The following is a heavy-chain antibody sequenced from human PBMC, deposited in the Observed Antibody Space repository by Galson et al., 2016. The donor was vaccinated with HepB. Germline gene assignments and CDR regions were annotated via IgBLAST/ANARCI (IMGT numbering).Heavy chain of an antibody. CDR3: AKGAVGVGASDY. CDR2: IRSTDGTT. V-gene: IGHV3-23*01. J-gene: IGHJ4*02. CDR1: GFSFNIYA. Sequence: SLRLSCAASGFSFNIYAMSWVRQAPGKGLEWVSFIRSTDGTTHYADSVKGRFTISRDNSRNTLYLQINSLRAEDTAVYYCAKGAVGVGASDYWGQGTLVTVSS. D-gene: IGHD1-26*01.